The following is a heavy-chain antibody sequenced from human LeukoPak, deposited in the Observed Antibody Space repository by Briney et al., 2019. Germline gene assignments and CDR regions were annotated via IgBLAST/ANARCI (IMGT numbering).Heavy chain of an antibody. CDR3: AYSSSVAHYYYMDV. D-gene: IGHD6-6*01. V-gene: IGHV7-4-1*02. CDR1: GGTFSNYA. J-gene: IGHJ6*03. CDR2: INTNTGNP. Sequence: ASVKVSCKASGGTFSNYAINWVRQAPGQGLEWMGWINTNTGNPTYAQGFTGRFVFSLDTSVSTAYLQISSLKAEDTAVYYCAYSSSVAHYYYMDVWGKGTTVTVSS.